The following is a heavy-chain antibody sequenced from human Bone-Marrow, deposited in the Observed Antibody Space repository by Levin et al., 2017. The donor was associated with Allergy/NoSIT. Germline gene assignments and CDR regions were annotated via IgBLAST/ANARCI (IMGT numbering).Heavy chain of an antibody. Sequence: SCAASGFTFSSYALTWVRQAPGKGLEWVSSVSGNGGSTYYADSVKGRFTISRDNSKNIVYLHMNGLRGDDTAIYYCAKDPHYDFWSPFYEFWGQGALITVST. CDR2: VSGNGGST. D-gene: IGHD3-3*01. CDR3: AKDPHYDFWSPFYEF. CDR1: GFTFSSYA. V-gene: IGHV3-23*01. J-gene: IGHJ4*02.